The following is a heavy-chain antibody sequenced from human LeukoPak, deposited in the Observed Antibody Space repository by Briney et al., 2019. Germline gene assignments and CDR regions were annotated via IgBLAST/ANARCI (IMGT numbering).Heavy chain of an antibody. CDR1: GYTFTSYA. J-gene: IGHJ4*02. CDR2: INTNTGNP. V-gene: IGHV7-4-1*02. Sequence: ASVKVSCKASGYTFTSYAMNLVRQAPGQGLEWMGGINTNTGNPTYAQGFTGRVVFSLDTSVSTAYLQISIQNAKDTALYYFLREHALALQVGAPTFAYWGQGTMVTVCS. CDR3: LREHALALQVGAPTFAY. D-gene: IGHD1-26*01.